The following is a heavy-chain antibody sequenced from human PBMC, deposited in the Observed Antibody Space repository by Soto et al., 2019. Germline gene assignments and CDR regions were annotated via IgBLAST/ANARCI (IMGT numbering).Heavy chain of an antibody. D-gene: IGHD1-1*01. Sequence: GESLKISCAVSGFTFSAYWMQWVRQVPGKGLTWVSRISDDGSTATYADSVKGRFVISRDNAKNSLYLEMNTLRADDSGLYYCARGPRVSSTGTGVHSGRGTLVPVSS. CDR1: GFTFSAYW. CDR2: ISDDGSTA. V-gene: IGHV3-74*01. J-gene: IGHJ4*02. CDR3: ARGPRVSSTGTGVH.